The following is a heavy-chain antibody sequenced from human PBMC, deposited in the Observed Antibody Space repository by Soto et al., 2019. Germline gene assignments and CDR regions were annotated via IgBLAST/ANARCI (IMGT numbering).Heavy chain of an antibody. CDR1: GYTFTSYD. J-gene: IGHJ5*02. CDR2: MNPNSGNT. Sequence: QVQLVQSGAEVKKPGASVKVSCKASGYTFTSYDINWVRQATGQGLEWMGWMNPNSGNTGYAQKFQGRVTMTRTTSISTAYMELSSLRSEDTAVYYCARGLMVLVYCSGGSCHDWFDPWGQGTLVTVSS. V-gene: IGHV1-8*01. D-gene: IGHD2-15*01. CDR3: ARGLMVLVYCSGGSCHDWFDP.